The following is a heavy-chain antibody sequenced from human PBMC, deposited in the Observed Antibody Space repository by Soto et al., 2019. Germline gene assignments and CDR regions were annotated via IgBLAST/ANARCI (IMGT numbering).Heavy chain of an antibody. CDR1: GGTFSTYA. CDR3: ARYVADITSSYQAMPEDYYYGMDV. J-gene: IGHJ6*02. D-gene: IGHD2-2*01. Sequence: QEQLVQSGAEIKKPGSSVKISCEASGGTFSTYAFSWVRQAPGQGLEWMGGIIPIFGSPRYAQKFQGRVTITADEFLSTAYMELSSLRSDDTAVYYCARYVADITSSYQAMPEDYYYGMDVWGQGTTVTVSS. V-gene: IGHV1-69*01. CDR2: IIPIFGSP.